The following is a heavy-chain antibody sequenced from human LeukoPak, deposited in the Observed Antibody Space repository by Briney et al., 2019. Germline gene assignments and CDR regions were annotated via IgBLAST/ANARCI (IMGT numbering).Heavy chain of an antibody. J-gene: IGHJ4*02. V-gene: IGHV4-59*08. D-gene: IGHD3-10*01. CDR3: ASNYYGSGSLDY. CDR2: IYYSGST. CDR1: GGSISSYH. Sequence: SETLSLTCTVSGGSISSYHWSWIRQPPGKGLECIGYIYYSGSTNYNPSLKSRVTISVDTSKNQFSLKLSSVTAADTAVYYCASNYYGSGSLDYWGQGNLVTVSS.